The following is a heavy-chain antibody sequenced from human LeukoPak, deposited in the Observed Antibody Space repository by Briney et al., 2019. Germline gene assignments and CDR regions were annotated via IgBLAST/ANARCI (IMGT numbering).Heavy chain of an antibody. CDR3: ARAPYFDIFTGYFNSWFDP. V-gene: IGHV1-3*01. D-gene: IGHD3-9*01. Sequence: ASVKVSCKASGYTFISYTMHWVRQAAGQRLEWMGWINAGNGNTKYSQKLQGRVTITRDTSASTAYMELSSLRSEDTAVYYCARAPYFDIFTGYFNSWFDPWGQGTLVTVSS. CDR1: GYTFISYT. CDR2: INAGNGNT. J-gene: IGHJ5*02.